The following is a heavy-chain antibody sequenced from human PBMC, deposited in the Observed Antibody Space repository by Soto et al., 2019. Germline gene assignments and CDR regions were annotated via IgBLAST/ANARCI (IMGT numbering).Heavy chain of an antibody. V-gene: IGHV4-34*01. D-gene: IGHD6-19*01. CDR2: INHSGST. J-gene: IGHJ5*02. Sequence: QVQLQQWGAGLLKPSETLSLTCAVYGGSFSGYYWSWIRQPPWKGLEWIGEINHSGSTNYNPSLKSRVTISVDTSKNQFSLKLSSVTAADTAVYYCARGAAVAGTRNWFDPWGQGTLVTVSS. CDR1: GGSFSGYY. CDR3: ARGAAVAGTRNWFDP.